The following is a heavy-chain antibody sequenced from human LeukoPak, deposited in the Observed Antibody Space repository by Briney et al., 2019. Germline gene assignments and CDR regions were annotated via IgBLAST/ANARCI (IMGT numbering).Heavy chain of an antibody. D-gene: IGHD2-2*01. Sequence: GGSLRLSCAASGFTFSDHYMDWVCQAPGKGLEWVGRTRNKANSYTTEYAASVKGRFTISRDDSKNSLYLQMNSLKTEDTAVYYCASALGYCSSTSCDYWGQGTLVTVSS. CDR2: TRNKANSYTT. CDR1: GFTFSDHY. V-gene: IGHV3-72*01. J-gene: IGHJ4*02. CDR3: ASALGYCSSTSCDY.